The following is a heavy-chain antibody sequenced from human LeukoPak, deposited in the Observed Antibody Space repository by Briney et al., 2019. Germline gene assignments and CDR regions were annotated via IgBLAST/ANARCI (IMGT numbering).Heavy chain of an antibody. CDR2: IYYSGST. Sequence: SETLSLTCTVSGGSISSYYWSWIRQPPGKGLEWFGYIYYSGSTNYNPSLKSRVTISVDTSKNQFSLKLISVPAGDAAVYSCAREASDSSSCDCDYWGQGALVTVSS. CDR1: GGSISSYY. CDR3: AREASDSSSCDCDY. J-gene: IGHJ4*02. D-gene: IGHD6-13*01. V-gene: IGHV4-59*01.